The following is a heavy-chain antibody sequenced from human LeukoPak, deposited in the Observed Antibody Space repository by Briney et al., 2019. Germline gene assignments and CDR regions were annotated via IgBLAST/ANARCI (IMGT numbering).Heavy chain of an antibody. CDR2: IYYSGST. D-gene: IGHD1-1*01. V-gene: IGHV4-59*01. Sequence: SETLSLTCTVSGGSISSYYWSWIRQPPGKGLEWIGYIYYSGSTNYNPSLKSRVTISVDTSKNQFSLKLSSVTAADTAVYYCASLKEGPNVAAFDIWGQGTMVTVSS. CDR1: GGSISSYY. CDR3: ASLKEGPNVAAFDI. J-gene: IGHJ3*02.